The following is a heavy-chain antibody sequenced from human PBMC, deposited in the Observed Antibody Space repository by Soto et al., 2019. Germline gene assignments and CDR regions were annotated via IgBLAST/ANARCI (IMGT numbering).Heavy chain of an antibody. J-gene: IGHJ5*02. V-gene: IGHV4-34*01. CDR2: INHTGGT. D-gene: IGHD3-3*01. CDR1: GGSVNGYY. CDR3: ATRITVFGLLIPPFDP. Sequence: PSETLSLTCAVYGGSVNGYYWNWIRQPPGKGLEWIGEINHTGGTHYNPSLKSRVTMPVDTSKNQFSLRLSSVTAADPAIYYCATRITVFGLLIPPFDPWGQGTQVTVS.